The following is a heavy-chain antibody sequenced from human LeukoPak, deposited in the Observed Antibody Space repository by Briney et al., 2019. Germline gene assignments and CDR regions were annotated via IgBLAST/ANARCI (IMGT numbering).Heavy chain of an antibody. Sequence: SVKVSCKASGGTFSSYAISWVLQAPGQGLEWMGRIIPIFGTANYAQKFQGRVTITTDESTSTAYMELSSLRSEDTAVYYCAPDYDFWSGDVGYWGQGTLVTVSS. V-gene: IGHV1-69*05. D-gene: IGHD3-3*01. J-gene: IGHJ4*02. CDR2: IIPIFGTA. CDR1: GGTFSSYA. CDR3: APDYDFWSGDVGY.